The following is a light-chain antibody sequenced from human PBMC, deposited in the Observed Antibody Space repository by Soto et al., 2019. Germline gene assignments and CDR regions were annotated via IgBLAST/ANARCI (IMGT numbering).Light chain of an antibody. Sequence: EIVLTQSPATLSLSPGERATLSCRASQSVSSYLAWYQQKPGQAPRLLIYDASNRATGIPDRFSGSGSGTDFTLTISSLEPEDFAVYYSQQRSNWLFTFGPGTKVDIK. CDR3: QQRSNWLFT. CDR2: DAS. CDR1: QSVSSY. V-gene: IGKV3-11*01. J-gene: IGKJ3*01.